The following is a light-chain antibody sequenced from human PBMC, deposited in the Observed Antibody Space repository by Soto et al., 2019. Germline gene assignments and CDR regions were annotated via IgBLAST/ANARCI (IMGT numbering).Light chain of an antibody. V-gene: IGLV2-14*01. CDR1: SSDVGDYSC. CDR2: EVS. CDR3: SSCTSSSTWV. J-gene: IGLJ3*02. Sequence: QSALTQPASVSGSLGQSITISCTGTSSDVGDYSCVSWYQQHPGKAPKLMISEVSNRPSGVSDRFSGSKSGNTASLTISGLRAEDEADYYCSSCTSSSTWVFGGGTKLTVL.